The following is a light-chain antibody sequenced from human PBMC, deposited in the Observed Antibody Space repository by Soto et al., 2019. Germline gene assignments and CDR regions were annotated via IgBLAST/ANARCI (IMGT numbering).Light chain of an antibody. J-gene: IGKJ4*01. Sequence: IVLTQSPDTLSLSPGETATLSCRASQSISDYLACYQQKPAQAPRLLIYDASNRATGIPGRFSGSGSGTDFSLTISSLEAEDFAIYYCQQRRDWPSAFGGGTRVEIK. CDR1: QSISDY. V-gene: IGKV3-11*01. CDR3: QQRRDWPSA. CDR2: DAS.